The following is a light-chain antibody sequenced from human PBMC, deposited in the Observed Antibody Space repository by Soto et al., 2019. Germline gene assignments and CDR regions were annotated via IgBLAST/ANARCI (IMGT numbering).Light chain of an antibody. J-gene: IGLJ3*02. CDR3: ENWDSNTRV. CDR2: LEGSGSY. Sequence: QSVLTQSSSASASLGSSVKLTCTLSSGHSSYIIAWHQQQPGKAPRYLMKLEGSGSYNKGSGVPDRFSGSSSGADRYLTISSLQLEDEADYYCENWDSNTRVFGGGTQLTVL. CDR1: SGHSSYI. V-gene: IGLV4-60*02.